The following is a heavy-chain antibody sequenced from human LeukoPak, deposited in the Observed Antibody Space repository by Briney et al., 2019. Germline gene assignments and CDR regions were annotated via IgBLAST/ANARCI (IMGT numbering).Heavy chain of an antibody. D-gene: IGHD3-22*01. CDR3: ARYSSGYSDDAFDI. Sequence: PSETLSLTCTVSGYSISSGYYWGWIRQPPGKGLEWIGSIYHSGSTYYNPSLKSRVTISVDTSKNQFSLKLSSVTAADTAVYYCARYSSGYSDDAFDIWGQGTMVTVSS. CDR1: GYSISSGYY. CDR2: IYHSGST. J-gene: IGHJ3*02. V-gene: IGHV4-38-2*02.